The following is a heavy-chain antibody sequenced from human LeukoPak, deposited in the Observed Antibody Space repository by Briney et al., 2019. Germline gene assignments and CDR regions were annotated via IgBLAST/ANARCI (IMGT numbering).Heavy chain of an antibody. CDR3: AKAAPAAYDY. CDR1: GFTFSDYY. V-gene: IGHV3-11*01. J-gene: IGHJ4*02. CDR2: ISSSGATR. Sequence: NPGGSLRLSCATSGFTFSDYYMSWIRQAPGEGLQWVSYISSSGATRYYADSVKGRFTISRDNAKNSLSLQMNSLRAEDTAVYYCAKAAPAAYDYWGQGTLVTVSS. D-gene: IGHD2-2*01.